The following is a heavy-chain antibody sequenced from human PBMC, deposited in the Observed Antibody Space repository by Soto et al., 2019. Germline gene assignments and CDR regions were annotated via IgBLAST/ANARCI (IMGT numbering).Heavy chain of an antibody. D-gene: IGHD1-1*01. CDR1: GFTFSSYA. J-gene: IGHJ4*02. V-gene: IGHV3-64*04. Sequence: GGSLRLSCSASGFTFSSYAMHWVRQAPGKGLEYVSAISSNGGSTYYADSVKGRFTISRDNSKNTLYLQMNSLRAEDTAVYYCARSRVGYTNNYYFDYWGQGTLVTVSS. CDR3: ARSRVGYTNNYYFDY. CDR2: ISSNGGST.